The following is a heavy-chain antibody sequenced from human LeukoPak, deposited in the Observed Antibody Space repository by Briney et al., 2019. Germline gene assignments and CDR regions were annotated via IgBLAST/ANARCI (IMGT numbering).Heavy chain of an antibody. CDR3: AREHIVVVTATSGAFDI. CDR2: ISSSSCYI. D-gene: IGHD2-21*02. CDR1: GFTFSSYS. V-gene: IGHV3-21*01. Sequence: PGGSLRLSCAASGFTFSSYSMNWVRQAPGKGLEWVSSISSSSCYIYYADSVKGRFTISRDNAKNSLYLQMNSLRAEDTAVYYCAREHIVVVTATSGAFDIWGQGTMVTVSS. J-gene: IGHJ3*02.